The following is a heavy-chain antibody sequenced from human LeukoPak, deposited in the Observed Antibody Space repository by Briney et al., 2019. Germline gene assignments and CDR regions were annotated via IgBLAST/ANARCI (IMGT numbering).Heavy chain of an antibody. CDR3: ARSGGTKGNTFDP. Sequence: ASVKVSCKASGYTFTSYGISWMRQAPGQGLEWMGWISDYNGNKNYAQKLQGRVTMTTDTSTSKAYMELRSLRSDDTAVYYCARSGGTKGNTFDPWGQGTLVTVSS. CDR1: GYTFTSYG. V-gene: IGHV1-18*01. CDR2: ISDYNGNK. D-gene: IGHD1-26*01. J-gene: IGHJ5*02.